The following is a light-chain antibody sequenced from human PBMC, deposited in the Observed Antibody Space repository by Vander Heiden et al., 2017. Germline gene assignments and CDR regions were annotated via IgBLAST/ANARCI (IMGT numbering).Light chain of an antibody. CDR2: AAS. CDR3: QKSYSTSIT. CDR1: QSISSY. V-gene: IGKV1-39*01. Sequence: DIQMTQSPSSLSASVGDRVTITCRASQSISSYLNWYQQKPGKAPKLLIYAASSLQSGVPSRLSGSGSGTDFTLTISSLQPEDFATYYCQKSYSTSITFGQGTRLEIK. J-gene: IGKJ5*01.